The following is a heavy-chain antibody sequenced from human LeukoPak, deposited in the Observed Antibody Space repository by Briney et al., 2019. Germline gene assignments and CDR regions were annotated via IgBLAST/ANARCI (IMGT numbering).Heavy chain of an antibody. J-gene: IGHJ4*02. CDR1: GGSISSSSYY. CDR2: IYYSGST. Sequence: SETLSLTCTVSGGSISSSSYYWGWIRQPPGKGLEWIGSIYYSGSTYYNPSLKSRVTISVDTSKNQFSLKLNSVTAADTAVYYCARLPDSSSWFGYFDYWGQETLVIVSS. V-gene: IGHV4-39*01. D-gene: IGHD6-13*01. CDR3: ARLPDSSSWFGYFDY.